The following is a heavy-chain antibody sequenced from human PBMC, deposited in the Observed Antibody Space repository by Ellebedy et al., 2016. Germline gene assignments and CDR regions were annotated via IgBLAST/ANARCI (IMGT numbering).Heavy chain of an antibody. Sequence: GGSLRLXCGVSGFSVSSNDMSWVRQAPGKGLELVSLIYGDTASYYADSVKGRFTISRDNSKKTLYLQMSGLGVEDTAVYYCVIRHNGAFDLWGQGTMVTVSS. D-gene: IGHD2-8*01. J-gene: IGHJ3*01. V-gene: IGHV3-53*01. CDR1: GFSVSSND. CDR3: VIRHNGAFDL. CDR2: IYGDTAS.